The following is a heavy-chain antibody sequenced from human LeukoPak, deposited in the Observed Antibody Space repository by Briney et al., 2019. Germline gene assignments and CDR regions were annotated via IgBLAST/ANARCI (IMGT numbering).Heavy chain of an antibody. J-gene: IGHJ5*02. CDR2: VFHSGST. CDR3: ARRKVFGGSYGSNWFDP. CDR1: GYSISSGRY. V-gene: IGHV4-38-2*02. D-gene: IGHD1-26*01. Sequence: PSETLSLTCTVSGYSISSGRYWGWIRQPPGKGLEWIGSVFHSGSTYYNPSLKSRVTISVDTSKNQFSLKLSSVTAADTAVYYCARRKVFGGSYGSNWFDPWGQGTLVTVSS.